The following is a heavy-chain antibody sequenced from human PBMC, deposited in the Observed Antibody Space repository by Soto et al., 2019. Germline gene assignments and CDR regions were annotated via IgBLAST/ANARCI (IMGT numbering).Heavy chain of an antibody. J-gene: IGHJ4*02. V-gene: IGHV3-23*01. CDR1: GFTFSSYA. D-gene: IGHD6-19*01. Sequence: LRLYCAASGFTFSSYAMSWVRQAPGKGLEWVSAISGSGGRTYYADSVKGRFTISRDNSKNTLYLQMNILRAEDTAVYYCAKERSSGWYYFDYWGQGTLVTVSS. CDR3: AKERSSGWYYFDY. CDR2: ISGSGGRT.